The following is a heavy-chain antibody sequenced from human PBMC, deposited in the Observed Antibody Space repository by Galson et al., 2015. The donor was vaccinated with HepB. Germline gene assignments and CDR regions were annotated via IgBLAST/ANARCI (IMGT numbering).Heavy chain of an antibody. Sequence: SVKVSCKASGYTFISFYMHWVRQAPGQGLEWMGVINPSYGTSYAQKFQGRVNAKFQGRVTMTRDTSTGTVYMEVTSLRSEDTAVYYCARTTEPSRNYYYYGMDVWGQGTTVTVSS. CDR2: INPSYGT. CDR3: ARTTEPSRNYYYYGMDV. D-gene: IGHD1-1*01. J-gene: IGHJ6*02. CDR1: GYTFISFY. V-gene: IGHV1-46*01.